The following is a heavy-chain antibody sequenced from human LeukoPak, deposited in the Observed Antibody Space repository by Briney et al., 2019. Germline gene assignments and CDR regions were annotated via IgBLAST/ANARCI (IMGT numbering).Heavy chain of an antibody. Sequence: AGGSLRLSCAASGFTFSSYGMHWVRQAPGKGLEWVAVISYDGSNKYYADSVKGRFTISRDNSKNTLYLQMNSLRAEDTAVYYCAKDHGYSSSGLEYWGQGTLVTVSS. J-gene: IGHJ4*02. CDR1: GFTFSSYG. D-gene: IGHD6-13*01. V-gene: IGHV3-30*18. CDR3: AKDHGYSSSGLEY. CDR2: ISYDGSNK.